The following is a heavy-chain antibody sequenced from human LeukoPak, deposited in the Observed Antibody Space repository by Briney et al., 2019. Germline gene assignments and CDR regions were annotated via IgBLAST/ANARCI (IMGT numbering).Heavy chain of an antibody. CDR1: GFTFSSYS. V-gene: IGHV3-7*01. CDR2: INQDGGTE. J-gene: IGHJ4*02. Sequence: PGGSLRLSCAGSGFTFSSYSMNWVRQAPGKGLEWVANINQDGGTEYYVDSMKGRFTISRDNAKNLVYLQINSLRAEDTAVYFCARHTLWRFDYWGQGALVTVSS. CDR3: ARHTLWRFDY. D-gene: IGHD1-1*01.